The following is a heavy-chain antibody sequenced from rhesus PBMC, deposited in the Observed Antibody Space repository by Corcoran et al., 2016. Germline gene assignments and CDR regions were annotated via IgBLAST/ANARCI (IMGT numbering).Heavy chain of an antibody. CDR1: GYTLTDYY. Sequence: QVQLVQSGAEVKKPGSSVKVSCKAPGYTLTDYYMHWVRKAPRQGLEGMGWINLYNGNTKYAQKFQGRVTMTRDTSTSTAYMELSSLRSEDTAVYYCARSSGSYYTMSLWGQGVLVTVSS. CDR2: INLYNGNT. D-gene: IGHD3-16*01. CDR3: ARSSGSYYTMSL. J-gene: IGHJ4*01. V-gene: IGHV1S2*01.